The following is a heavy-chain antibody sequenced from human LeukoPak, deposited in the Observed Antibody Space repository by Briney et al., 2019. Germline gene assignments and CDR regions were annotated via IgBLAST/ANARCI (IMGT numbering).Heavy chain of an antibody. Sequence: GGSLRLSCATSGFNFSRFGFHYVRQAPGKGVEWVAVTSDDGSHTYYANSVKGRFSISRDNSKNTVFLQMNSLRVEDTAVYYCARDGRRFRPGLHWYSDLWGRGTRVTVSS. J-gene: IGHJ2*01. CDR2: TSDDGSHT. D-gene: IGHD3-10*01. CDR3: ARDGRRFRPGLHWYSDL. CDR1: GFNFSRFG. V-gene: IGHV3-30*19.